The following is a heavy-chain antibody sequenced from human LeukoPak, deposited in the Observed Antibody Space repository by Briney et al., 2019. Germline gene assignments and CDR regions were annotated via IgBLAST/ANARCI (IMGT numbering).Heavy chain of an antibody. Sequence: ASVKVSCKASGYTFTSYYMHWVRQAPGQGLEWMGIINPSGGSTSYAQKFQGRVTMTRDTSTSTVYMELSSLRSEDTAVYYCARAAGGSYVYYYYYMDVWGKGTTVSVSS. CDR2: INPSGGST. CDR3: ARAAGGSYVYYYYYMDV. J-gene: IGHJ6*03. V-gene: IGHV1-46*01. CDR1: GYTFTSYY. D-gene: IGHD1-26*01.